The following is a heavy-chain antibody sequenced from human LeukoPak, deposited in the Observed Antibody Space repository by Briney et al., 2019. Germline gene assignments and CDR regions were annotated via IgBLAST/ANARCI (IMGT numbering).Heavy chain of an antibody. CDR2: INHSGST. D-gene: IGHD2-2*01. Sequence: PSETLSLTCAIYGGSFSSYYWNWIRQPPGKGLEWIGEINHSGSTNYNPSLKSRLSISADTSKNQVSLKLSSVTAADTAVYYCARGSVVVPAAAYWGQGTLVTVSS. V-gene: IGHV4-34*01. J-gene: IGHJ4*02. CDR3: ARGSVVVPAAAY. CDR1: GGSFSSYY.